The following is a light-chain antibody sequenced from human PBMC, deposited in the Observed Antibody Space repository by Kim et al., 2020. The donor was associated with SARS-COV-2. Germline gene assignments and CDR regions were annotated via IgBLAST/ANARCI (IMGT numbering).Light chain of an antibody. CDR1: KLGDKY. CDR2: QDS. V-gene: IGLV3-1*01. J-gene: IGLJ1*01. Sequence: SYELTQPPSVSVSPGQTASITCSGEKLGDKYACWYQQKPGQSHVLVIYQDSKRPSGIPERFSGSNSGNTATLTISGTQAMDEADYYCQAWDSSTVYVFGT. CDR3: QAWDSSTVYV.